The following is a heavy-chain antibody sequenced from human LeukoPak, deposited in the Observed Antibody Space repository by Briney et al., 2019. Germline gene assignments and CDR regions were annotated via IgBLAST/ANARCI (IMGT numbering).Heavy chain of an antibody. CDR1: GDSISSGDYY. V-gene: IGHV4-61*02. D-gene: IGHD3-9*01. CDR2: ISSSGST. Sequence: SETLSLTCTVSGDSISSGDYYWSWIRQPAGKGLEWIGRISSSGSTNYNPSLKSRVTISVDTSKNQFSLKLSSVTAADTAVYYCARGGHILTPWGQGTLVTVSS. CDR3: ARGGHILTP. J-gene: IGHJ5*02.